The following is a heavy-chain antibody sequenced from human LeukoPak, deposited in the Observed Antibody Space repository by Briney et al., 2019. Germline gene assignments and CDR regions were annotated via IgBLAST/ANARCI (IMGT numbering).Heavy chain of an antibody. CDR3: AREAGDNTYNV. J-gene: IGHJ3*01. Sequence: GASVKVSCKASGYTFTSYGISWVRQAPGQGLEWMGWINPKSGETRYEQNFQGRVTMTRDTSITTAYMELSRLRSDDTAVYYCAREAGDNTYNVWGQGTMVTVSS. D-gene: IGHD7-27*01. CDR2: INPKSGET. CDR1: GYTFTSYG. V-gene: IGHV1-2*02.